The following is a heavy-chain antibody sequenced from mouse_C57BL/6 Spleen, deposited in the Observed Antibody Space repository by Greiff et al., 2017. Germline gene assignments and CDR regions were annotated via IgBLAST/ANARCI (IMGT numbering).Heavy chain of an antibody. D-gene: IGHD4-1*02. CDR3: ASCSTVADDY. CDR1: GYTFTSYW. V-gene: IGHV1-64*01. Sequence: QVQLQQPGAELVKPGASVKLSCKASGYTFTSYWMHWVKQRPGQGLEWIGMINPNSSSTNYNEKFKSKATLTVDKSSSTAYMQLSSLTSEDSAVYCCASCSTVADDYRGQGTTLTVSS. J-gene: IGHJ2*01. CDR2: INPNSSST.